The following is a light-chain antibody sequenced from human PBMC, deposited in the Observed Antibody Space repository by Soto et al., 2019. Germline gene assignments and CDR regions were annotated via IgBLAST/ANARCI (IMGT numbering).Light chain of an antibody. CDR3: SSYAGSNTYV. CDR1: SSDVGGYNY. Sequence: HSVLTRPPSAYEAAGQAVTISCTGTSSDVGGYNYVSWYQHHPGKAPKLMIYEVTKRPSGVPDRFSGSKSGNTASLTVSGLQAEDEADYYCSSYAGSNTYVFGTGTKVTVL. CDR2: EVT. J-gene: IGLJ1*01. V-gene: IGLV2-8*01.